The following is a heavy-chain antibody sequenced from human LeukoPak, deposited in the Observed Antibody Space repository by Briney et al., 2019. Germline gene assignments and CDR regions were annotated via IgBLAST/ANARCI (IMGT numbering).Heavy chain of an antibody. CDR2: IYYSGST. CDR3: ARLVGATTSLDC. V-gene: IGHV4-31*03. Sequence: SQTLSLTCTVSGGSISSGGYYWSWIRQHPGKGLEWIGYIYYSGSTYYNPSLKSRVTISVDTSKNQFSLKLSSVTAADTAVYYCARLVGATTSLDCWGQGTLVTVSS. D-gene: IGHD1-26*01. CDR1: GGSISSGGYY. J-gene: IGHJ4*02.